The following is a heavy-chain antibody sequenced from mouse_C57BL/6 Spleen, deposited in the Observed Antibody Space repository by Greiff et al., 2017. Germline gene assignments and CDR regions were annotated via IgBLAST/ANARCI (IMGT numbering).Heavy chain of an antibody. D-gene: IGHD1-1*01. CDR1: GYSFTDYN. Sequence: EVQLQQSGPELVKPGASVKISCKASGYSFTDYNMNWVKQSNGKSLEWIGVINPNYGTTSYNQKFKGKATLTVDQSSSTAYMKLNSLTSDDSAVYYCDSRLLRVAWYAYWGQGTTLTVSA. CDR3: DSRLLRVAWYAY. CDR2: INPNYGTT. J-gene: IGHJ3*01. V-gene: IGHV1-39*01.